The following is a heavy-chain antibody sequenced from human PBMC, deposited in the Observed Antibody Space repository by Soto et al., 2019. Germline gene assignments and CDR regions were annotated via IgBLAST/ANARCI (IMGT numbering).Heavy chain of an antibody. V-gene: IGHV3-72*01. J-gene: IGHJ6*02. CDR3: TRPFSTMVTNYALDV. CDR1: GFTFGDHY. CDR2: IRNKAHSYST. Sequence: GGSLRLSCAVSGFTFGDHYMDWVRQAPGKGLEWIGRIRNKAHSYSTTYAASVKGRLIISRDDSKNSVYLQMSSLKTEDTAVYYCTRPFSTMVTNYALDVWGRGTTATVLL. D-gene: IGHD4-17*01.